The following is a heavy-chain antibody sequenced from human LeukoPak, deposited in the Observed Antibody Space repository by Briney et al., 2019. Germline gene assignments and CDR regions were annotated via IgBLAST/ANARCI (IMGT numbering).Heavy chain of an antibody. CDR2: IKNRADGETT. Sequence: GGSLRLSCAASGFTFSNAWMTWVRQAPGKGLEWVGRIKNRADGETTDYAAPVQGRSAISRDDSKSTLYLQLNSLKAEDTAVYYCTTVLHYYDYSGYYWGQGTLVTVSS. D-gene: IGHD3-22*01. J-gene: IGHJ4*02. CDR1: GFTFSNAW. V-gene: IGHV3-15*01. CDR3: TTVLHYYDYSGYY.